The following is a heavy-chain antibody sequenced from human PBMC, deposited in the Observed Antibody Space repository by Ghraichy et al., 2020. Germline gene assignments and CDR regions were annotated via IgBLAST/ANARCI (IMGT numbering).Heavy chain of an antibody. D-gene: IGHD3-22*01. V-gene: IGHV3-23*01. Sequence: GGSLRLSCAASGFTFSSYAMSWVRQAPGKGLEWVSAISGSGGSTYYADSVKGRFTISRDNSKNTLYLQMNSLRAEDTAVYYCAKRPSITMIVVGYYFDYWGQGTLVTVSS. CDR2: ISGSGGST. CDR1: GFTFSSYA. CDR3: AKRPSITMIVVGYYFDY. J-gene: IGHJ4*02.